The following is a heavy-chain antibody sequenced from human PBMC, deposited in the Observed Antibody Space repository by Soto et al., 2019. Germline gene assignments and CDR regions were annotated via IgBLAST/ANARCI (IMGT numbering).Heavy chain of an antibody. CDR1: GFTFSSYG. CDR2: ISYDGSNK. Sequence: PGGSLRLSCAASGFTFSSYGMHWVRQAPGKGLEWVAVISYDGSNKYYADSVKGRFTISRDNSKNTLYLQMNSLRAEDTAVYYCAKDYYDSSGYYYSAPDWGQGTLVTVSS. J-gene: IGHJ4*02. CDR3: AKDYYDSSGYYYSAPD. V-gene: IGHV3-30*18. D-gene: IGHD3-22*01.